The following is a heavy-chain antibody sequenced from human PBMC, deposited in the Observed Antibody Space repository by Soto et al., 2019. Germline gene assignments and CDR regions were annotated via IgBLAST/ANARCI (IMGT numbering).Heavy chain of an antibody. CDR1: GDSVSSNGVA. Sequence: QVQLQQSGPGLLQPSQTLSLTCAISGDSVSSNGVAWNWIRQSPSRGLEWLGRTYYRSKWSNEYALSVRSRITINPDTYKNHFSLQLTSVTPEDTAVYYCARGKYSSFDIWGQGTTVTVSS. V-gene: IGHV6-1*01. D-gene: IGHD6-13*01. J-gene: IGHJ3*02. CDR2: TYYRSKWSN. CDR3: ARGKYSSFDI.